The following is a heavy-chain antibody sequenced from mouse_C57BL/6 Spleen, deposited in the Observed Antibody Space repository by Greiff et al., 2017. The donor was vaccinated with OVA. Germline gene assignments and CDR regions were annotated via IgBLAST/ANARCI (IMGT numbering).Heavy chain of an antibody. D-gene: IGHD1-1*01. CDR1: GYTFTSYW. J-gene: IGHJ1*03. V-gene: IGHV1-69*01. CDR2: IDPSDSYT. CDR3: ARGDYYGSSYRYFDV. Sequence: QVQLQQPGAELVMPGASVKLSCKASGYTFTSYWMHWVKQRPGQGLEWIGEIDPSDSYTNYNQKFKGKSTLTVDKSSSTAYMQLSSLTSEDSAVYYGARGDYYGSSYRYFDVWGKGTTVTVSS.